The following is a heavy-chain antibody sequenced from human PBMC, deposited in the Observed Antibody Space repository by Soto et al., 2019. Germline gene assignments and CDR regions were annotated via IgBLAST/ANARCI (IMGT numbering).Heavy chain of an antibody. CDR2: IIPVFGTT. CDR1: GDTFKNHG. Sequence: QEQLVQSGAEVKKPGSSVKVSCRASGDTFKNHGISWVRQAPGQGLEWMGSIIPVFGTTNYAQKSRGGLTLTADKVTTTAYMELSGLTSEDTAVYFCARDTAELYYTETSRAFDVWGQGTLITVSS. J-gene: IGHJ3*01. D-gene: IGHD3-10*01. V-gene: IGHV1-69*06. CDR3: ARDTAELYYTETSRAFDV.